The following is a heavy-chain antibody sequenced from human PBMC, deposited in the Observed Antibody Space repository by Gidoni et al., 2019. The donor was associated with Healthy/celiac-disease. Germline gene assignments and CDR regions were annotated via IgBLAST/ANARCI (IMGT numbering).Heavy chain of an antibody. CDR2: INHSGST. Sequence: QVQLQQWGAGLLKPSETLSLTCAVYGGSFSGYYWSWIRQPPGKGLEWIGEINHSGSTNYNPSLKSRVTISVDTSKNQFSLKLSSVTAADTAVYYCARERRFTIFGVVTNKGYYGMDVWGQGTTVTVSS. J-gene: IGHJ6*02. V-gene: IGHV4-34*01. CDR3: ARERRFTIFGVVTNKGYYGMDV. D-gene: IGHD3-3*01. CDR1: GGSFSGYY.